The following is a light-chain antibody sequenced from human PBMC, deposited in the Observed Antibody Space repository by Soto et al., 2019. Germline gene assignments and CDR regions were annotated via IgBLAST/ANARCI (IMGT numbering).Light chain of an antibody. CDR3: QQYGSSPLP. CDR1: QIVSRS. J-gene: IGKJ1*01. V-gene: IGKV3-20*01. CDR2: DAS. Sequence: EIVMTQSPATLSLSPGDRATLSCRASQIVSRSLTWYQQKPGQAPRLLIYDASTRATGIPPRFSGSGSGTDFTLTISRLEPEDFAVYYCQQYGSSPLPFGQVTNVDIK.